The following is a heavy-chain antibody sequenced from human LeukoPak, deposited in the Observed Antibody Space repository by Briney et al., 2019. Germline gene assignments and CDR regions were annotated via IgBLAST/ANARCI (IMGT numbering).Heavy chain of an antibody. J-gene: IGHJ4*02. CDR1: GFTFSSYS. V-gene: IGHV3-48*02. CDR2: ISSSSTNI. CDR3: ARQHTARFAY. D-gene: IGHD5-18*01. Sequence: GGSLRLSCAASGFTFSSYSMNWVRQAPGKGLEWVSYISSSSTNIYYADSVEGRFTISRDNGKNSLYLQMNSLRDEDTAIYYCARQHTARFAYWGQGTLVTVSS.